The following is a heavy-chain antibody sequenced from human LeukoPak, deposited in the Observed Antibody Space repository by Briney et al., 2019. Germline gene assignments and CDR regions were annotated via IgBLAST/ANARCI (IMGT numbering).Heavy chain of an antibody. CDR3: ARYNFYGGTPFDC. CDR1: GITVSSNY. Sequence: SGGSLRLSCAASGITVSSNYMSWVRQAPGKGLEWVSVIYSGGDTYYADSAKGRFTISRDNPKNTLFLQMNSLRAEDTAVYYCARYNFYGGTPFDCWGQGTLVTVSS. D-gene: IGHD4-23*01. J-gene: IGHJ4*02. V-gene: IGHV3-66*01. CDR2: IYSGGDT.